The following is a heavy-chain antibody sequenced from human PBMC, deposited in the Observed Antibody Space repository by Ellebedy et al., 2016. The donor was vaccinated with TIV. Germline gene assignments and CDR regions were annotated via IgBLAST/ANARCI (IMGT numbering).Heavy chain of an antibody. CDR2: IVGSGA. V-gene: IGHV3-23*01. J-gene: IGHJ3*01. D-gene: IGHD3-16*01. CDR1: GFTFSPYA. Sequence: PGGSLRLSCAASGFTFSPYAMAWVRQAPGKGLEWVAGIVGSGAEKYADSVKGRFTISRDNSKNTLYLQMNSLRAEDTAIYYCAKDQVGGDGRWVFDVWGQGTVLTVSS. CDR3: AKDQVGGDGRWVFDV.